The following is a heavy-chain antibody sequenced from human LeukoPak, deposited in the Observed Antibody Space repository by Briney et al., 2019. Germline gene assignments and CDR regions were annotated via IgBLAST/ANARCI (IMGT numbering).Heavy chain of an antibody. CDR2: ISSSSSYI. D-gene: IGHD6-13*01. V-gene: IGHV3-21*01. CDR1: GFTFSSYS. J-gene: IGHJ5*02. CDR3: ARDRVAAARHWFDP. Sequence: GGSLRLSCAASGFTFSSYSMNWVRQAPGKGLEWVSSISSSSSYIYYADSVKGRFTISRDNAKNSLYLQMNSLRAEDTAVYYCARDRVAAARHWFDPWGQGTLVAVSS.